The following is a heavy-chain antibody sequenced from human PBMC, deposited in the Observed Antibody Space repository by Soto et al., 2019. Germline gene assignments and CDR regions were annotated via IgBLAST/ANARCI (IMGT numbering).Heavy chain of an antibody. J-gene: IGHJ4*02. V-gene: IGHV1-3*01. D-gene: IGHD5-12*01. Sequence: QVQLVQSGAEVKKPGASVKVSCKASGYTFTSYAMHWVRQAPGQRLEWMGWINAGNGNTKYSQKFQGRVTITRDTSASTADMELSSLRSEDTAVYYCARSIGYSGYDHWGQGALVTVSS. CDR3: ARSIGYSGYDH. CDR2: INAGNGNT. CDR1: GYTFTSYA.